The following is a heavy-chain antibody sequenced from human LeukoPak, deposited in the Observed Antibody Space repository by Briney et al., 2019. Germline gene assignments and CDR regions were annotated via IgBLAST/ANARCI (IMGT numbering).Heavy chain of an antibody. D-gene: IGHD3-9*01. CDR2: ISWNSGSI. J-gene: IGHJ3*02. Sequence: GGSLRLSGAASGFTFDDYAMHWVRRAPGKGLEWVSGISWNSGSIGYADSVKGRFTISRDNVKNSLYLQMNSLRAEDTALYYCAKDRTYYDILTGSDAFDIWGQGTMVTVSS. CDR1: GFTFDDYA. V-gene: IGHV3-9*01. CDR3: AKDRTYYDILTGSDAFDI.